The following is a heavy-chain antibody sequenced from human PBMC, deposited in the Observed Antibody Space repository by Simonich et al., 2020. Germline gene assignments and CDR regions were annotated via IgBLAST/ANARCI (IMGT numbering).Heavy chain of an antibody. CDR3: AKDGGYCTNGVCYYFDY. V-gene: IGHV3-9*01. CDR1: GFTFDVSA. CDR2: ISWNSGSI. Sequence: EVQLVESGGGLVKPGRSLRLSCAASGFTFDVSARHWVRQAPGKRLVWVLGISWNSGSIGYADSVKGRFTISRDNAKNSLYLQMNSLRAEDTALYYCAKDGGYCTNGVCYYFDYWGQGTLVTVSS. J-gene: IGHJ4*02. D-gene: IGHD2-8*01.